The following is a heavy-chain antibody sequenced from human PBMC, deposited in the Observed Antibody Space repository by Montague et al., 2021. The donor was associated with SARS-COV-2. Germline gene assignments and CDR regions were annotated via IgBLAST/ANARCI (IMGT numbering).Heavy chain of an antibody. CDR3: ARRSYDILTGYSIPNWFDP. CDR1: GGSISSSSYY. V-gene: IGHV4-39*01. J-gene: IGHJ5*02. CDR2: IYYSGST. Sequence: SETLSLTCTVSGGSISSSSYYWGWIRQPPGKGPEWIGSIYYSGSTYYNPSLKSRVTISVDTSKNQFSLKLSSVTAADTAVYYCARRSYDILTGYSIPNWFDPWGQGTLVTVSS. D-gene: IGHD3-9*01.